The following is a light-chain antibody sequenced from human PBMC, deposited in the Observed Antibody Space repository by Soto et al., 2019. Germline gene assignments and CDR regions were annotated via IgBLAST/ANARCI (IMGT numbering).Light chain of an antibody. CDR1: QSIRTW. CDR3: QQYHNCPPT. V-gene: IGKV1-5*01. CDR2: DAS. Sequence: DIQMTQSPSTLSASVGDRVTITCRASQSIRTWLAWYQHKPGKAPKFLIYDASTVESGVPSRFSGSVSGTEFTLTISDLQPDDFATYYCQQYHNCPPTFGQGTRVEIK. J-gene: IGKJ1*01.